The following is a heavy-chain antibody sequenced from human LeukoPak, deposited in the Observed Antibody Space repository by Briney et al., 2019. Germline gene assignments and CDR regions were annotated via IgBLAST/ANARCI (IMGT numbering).Heavy chain of an antibody. CDR3: AREMAVAGPDY. J-gene: IGHJ4*02. Sequence: GGSLRLSCVASGFTFSKYAMSWVRQAPGKGLEWVSSISGSGGSTYYADSVRGRFTISRDNSKNTLYLQMNSLRAEDTAVYYCAREMAVAGPDYWGQGTLVTVSS. V-gene: IGHV3-23*01. D-gene: IGHD6-19*01. CDR2: ISGSGGST. CDR1: GFTFSKYA.